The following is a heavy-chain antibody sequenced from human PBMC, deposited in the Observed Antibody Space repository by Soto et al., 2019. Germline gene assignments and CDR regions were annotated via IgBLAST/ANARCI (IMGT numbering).Heavy chain of an antibody. V-gene: IGHV1-69*13. J-gene: IGHJ6*02. Sequence: ASVKVSCKASGGTFSSYAISWVRQAPGQGLEWMGGIIPIFGTANYAQKFQGRVTITADESTSTAYMELSSLRSEDTAVYYCAREVAGYGVLYYYYGMDVWGQGTTVTVSS. D-gene: IGHD5-18*01. CDR1: GGTFSSYA. CDR2: IIPIFGTA. CDR3: AREVAGYGVLYYYYGMDV.